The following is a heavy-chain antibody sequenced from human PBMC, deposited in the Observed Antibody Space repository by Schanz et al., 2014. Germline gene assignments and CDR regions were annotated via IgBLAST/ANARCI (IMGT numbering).Heavy chain of an antibody. J-gene: IGHJ4*02. CDR2: IKEDGSVK. Sequence: EVQLVESGGGLVKPGGSLRLSCAASTFTFSSDWMSWVRQAPGKGLEWVANIKEDGSVKDYVDSVKGRFTISRDNAKNSLYLQMNSLRAEDTALYYCTKDKSQIAVAGLFDLWGQGTLVTVSS. V-gene: IGHV3-7*05. CDR3: TKDKSQIAVAGLFDL. D-gene: IGHD6-19*01. CDR1: TFTFSSDW.